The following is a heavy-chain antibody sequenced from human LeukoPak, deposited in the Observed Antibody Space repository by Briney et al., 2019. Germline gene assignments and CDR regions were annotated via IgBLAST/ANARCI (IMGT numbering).Heavy chain of an antibody. CDR3: ARVWDGGNFPTYYYYYMDV. CDR2: IFYSGST. J-gene: IGHJ6*03. Sequence: PSETLSLTCTVSGGSISSYYWSWIRQPPGKGLECIGYIFYSGSTNYNPSLKSRVTISVDTSKNQFSLKLSSVTAADTAVYYCARVWDGGNFPTYYYYYMDVWGKGTTVTVSS. V-gene: IGHV4-59*01. D-gene: IGHD4-23*01. CDR1: GGSISSYY.